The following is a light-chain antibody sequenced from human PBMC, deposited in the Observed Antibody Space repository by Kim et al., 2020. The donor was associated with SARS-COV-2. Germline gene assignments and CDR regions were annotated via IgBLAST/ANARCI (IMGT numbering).Light chain of an antibody. J-gene: IGKJ4*01. V-gene: IGKV3-15*01. CDR3: QHNA. CDR2: AAS. CDR1: QSVGSN. Sequence: PATLSVCTGERATLSCRASQSVGSNLAWYQQNPGQPPRLLIYAASNRATGIPARFTGSGSVTEFTLTISSLQSEDFAVYYCQHNAFGGGTKVDIK.